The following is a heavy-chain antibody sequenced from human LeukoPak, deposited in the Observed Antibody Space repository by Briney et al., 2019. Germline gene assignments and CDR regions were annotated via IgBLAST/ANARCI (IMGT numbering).Heavy chain of an antibody. CDR2: INAGNGNT. CDR1: GYTFTSYA. D-gene: IGHD6-13*01. CDR3: ARAALLVSFSSSWSHYGMDV. V-gene: IGHV1-3*01. J-gene: IGHJ6*02. Sequence: GASVKVSCKASGYTFTSYAMHWVRQAPGQRLEWMGWINAGNGNTKYSQKFQGRVTITRDTSASTAYMELSSLRSEDTAVYYCARAALLVSFSSSWSHYGMDVWGQGTTVTVSS.